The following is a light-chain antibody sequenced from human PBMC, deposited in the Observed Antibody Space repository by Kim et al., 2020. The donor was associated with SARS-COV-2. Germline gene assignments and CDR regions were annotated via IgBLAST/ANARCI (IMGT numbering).Light chain of an antibody. CDR3: QQYGSSQWT. CDR1: QSVSSSY. CDR2: GAS. Sequence: LSPGERATLSCRASQSVSSSYLAWYQQKPGQAPRLLIYGASSRATGIPDRFSGSGSGTDFTLTISRLEPEDFAVYYCQQYGSSQWTFGQGTKVDIK. V-gene: IGKV3-20*01. J-gene: IGKJ1*01.